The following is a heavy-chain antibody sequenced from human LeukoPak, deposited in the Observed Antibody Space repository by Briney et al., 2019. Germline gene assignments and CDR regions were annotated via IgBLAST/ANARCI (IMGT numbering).Heavy chain of an antibody. CDR3: ARATGGYCSGGSCHFDY. D-gene: IGHD2-15*01. Sequence: GGSLRLSCAASGFTFSSYAMSWVRQAPGKGLEWVAVISYDGSNKYYADSVKGRFTISRDNSKNTLYLQMNSLRAEDTAVYYCARATGGYCSGGSCHFDYWGQGTLVTVSS. CDR1: GFTFSSYA. V-gene: IGHV3-30-3*01. CDR2: ISYDGSNK. J-gene: IGHJ4*02.